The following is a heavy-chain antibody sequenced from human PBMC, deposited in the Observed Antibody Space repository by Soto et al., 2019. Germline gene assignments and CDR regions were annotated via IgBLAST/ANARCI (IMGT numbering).Heavy chain of an antibody. Sequence: ASVKVSCKASGYIFTTFDINWVRQATGQGLEWVGWMNPNSGYTGYAQKFQGRVTMTRNTSISTAYMELSSLRSEDTAVYYCARDHCTTTNCYTSIYYYGMDVWGQGTAVTVSS. D-gene: IGHD2-2*02. CDR3: ARDHCTTTNCYTSIYYYGMDV. CDR1: GYIFTTFD. V-gene: IGHV1-8*01. J-gene: IGHJ6*02. CDR2: MNPNSGYT.